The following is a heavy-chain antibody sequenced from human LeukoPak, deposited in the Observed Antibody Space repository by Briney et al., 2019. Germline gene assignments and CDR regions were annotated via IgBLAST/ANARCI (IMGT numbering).Heavy chain of an antibody. D-gene: IGHD5-18*01. CDR2: FDSEAGKT. CDR1: GDSLSELS. J-gene: IGHJ4*02. V-gene: IGHV1-24*01. Sequence: WASVKVSCKVSGDSLSELSMHWVRHIPGKGLEWMGGFDSEAGKTGYAQNFKGRVTMTEDTSTDTAYMELSSLRSGDTAVYYCAINPGYSYGYGTYDFDYWGQGTLVTVSS. CDR3: AINPGYSYGYGTYDFDY.